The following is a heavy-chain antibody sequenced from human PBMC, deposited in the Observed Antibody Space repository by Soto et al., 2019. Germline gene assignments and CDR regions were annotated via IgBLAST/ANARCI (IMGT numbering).Heavy chain of an antibody. CDR1: GYTFTGYY. J-gene: IGHJ3*02. CDR3: ARVRKVILLWLREVATADAFDI. CDR2: INPNSGGT. Sequence: GASVKVSCKASGYTFTGYYMHWVRHAPGQGLEWMGWINPNSGGTNYAQKFQGRVTMTRDTSISTAYMELSRLRSDDTAVYYCARVRKVILLWLREVATADAFDIWGQGTMVTGSS. D-gene: IGHD5-18*01. V-gene: IGHV1-2*02.